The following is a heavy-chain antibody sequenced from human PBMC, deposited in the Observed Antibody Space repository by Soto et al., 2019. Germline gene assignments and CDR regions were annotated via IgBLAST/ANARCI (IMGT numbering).Heavy chain of an antibody. D-gene: IGHD3-9*01. J-gene: IGHJ4*01. CDR1: GFSFSSYW. CDR2: ISTDGSST. V-gene: IGHV3-74*01. Sequence: PGGSLRLSCADSGFSFSSYWMHWVRQGPGKGLVWVSRISTDGSSTNYADSVKGRFTISRDNAKNTVYLQMNSLRAEDTAMYYCARSPGGYYIDWGQGTLVTVSS. CDR3: ARSPGGYYID.